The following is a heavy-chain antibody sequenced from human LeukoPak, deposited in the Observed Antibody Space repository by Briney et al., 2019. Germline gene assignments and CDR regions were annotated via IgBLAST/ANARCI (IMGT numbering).Heavy chain of an antibody. J-gene: IGHJ4*02. Sequence: PSETLSLTYTVSGDSISNYYWSWIRQPAGKGLEWIGRIYTSGSTNYNPSLKSRVTMSVDTSKNQFSLKLSSVTAADTAIYYCARDSPKRYSGSYFDYWGQGTLVTVSS. V-gene: IGHV4-4*07. CDR1: GDSISNYY. CDR3: ARDSPKRYSGSYFDY. D-gene: IGHD1-26*01. CDR2: IYTSGST.